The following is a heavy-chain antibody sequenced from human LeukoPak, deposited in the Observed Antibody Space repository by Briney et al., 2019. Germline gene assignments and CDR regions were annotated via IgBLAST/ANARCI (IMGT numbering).Heavy chain of an antibody. Sequence: SVKVSCKASGGTFSSYAISWVRQAPGQGLEWMGGIIPIFGTANYAQKFQGRVTITADESTSTAYMELSSLRSEDTAVYYCARDGITMVRGVIIYYFDYWGQGTLVTVSS. CDR1: GGTFSSYA. J-gene: IGHJ4*02. CDR3: ARDGITMVRGVIIYYFDY. D-gene: IGHD3-10*01. V-gene: IGHV1-69*13. CDR2: IIPIFGTA.